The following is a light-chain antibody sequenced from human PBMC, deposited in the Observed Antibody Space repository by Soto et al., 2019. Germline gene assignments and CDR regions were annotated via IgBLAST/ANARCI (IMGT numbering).Light chain of an antibody. CDR3: QQYGSSGT. J-gene: IGKJ1*01. Sequence: RVLTRYPGTLSLSPGERATLSFRASQSIRSYLAWYQQKPGQAPRLLIYGASNRATGIPDRFSGSGSGTDFTLTISRLEPEDFAVYYCQQYGSSGTFGQGTKVDIK. CDR2: GAS. V-gene: IGKV3-20*01. CDR1: QSIRSY.